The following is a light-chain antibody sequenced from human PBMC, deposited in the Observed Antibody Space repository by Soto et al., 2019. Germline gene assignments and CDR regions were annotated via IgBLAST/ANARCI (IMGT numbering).Light chain of an antibody. Sequence: DIQMTQSPSTLSASVGDRVTITCRASQSINSWLAWYQQKPGKAPKLLIYKASSLESGVPSRFSGGGSGTEFTLTISSLQSDDFATYYCQQYNSYWTFGQGTKVDIK. V-gene: IGKV1-5*03. J-gene: IGKJ1*01. CDR3: QQYNSYWT. CDR2: KAS. CDR1: QSINSW.